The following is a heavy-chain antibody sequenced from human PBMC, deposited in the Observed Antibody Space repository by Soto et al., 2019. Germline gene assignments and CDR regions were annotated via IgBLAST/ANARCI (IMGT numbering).Heavy chain of an antibody. J-gene: IGHJ6*02. CDR3: ARGVLRFLEWLPRSNYYYYGMDV. Sequence: PSETLSLTCAVSGGSISSSNWWSWVRQPPGKGLEWIGEIYHSGSTNYNPSLKSRVTISVDKSKNQFSLKLSSVTAADTAVYYCARGVLRFLEWLPRSNYYYYGMDVWGQGTTVTV. CDR1: GGSISSSNW. V-gene: IGHV4-4*02. CDR2: IYHSGST. D-gene: IGHD3-3*01.